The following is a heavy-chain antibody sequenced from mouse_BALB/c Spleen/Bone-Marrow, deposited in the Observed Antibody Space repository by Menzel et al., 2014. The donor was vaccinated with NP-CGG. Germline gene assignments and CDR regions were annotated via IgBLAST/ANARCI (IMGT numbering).Heavy chain of an antibody. CDR2: IYPGNVNT. Sequence: QVQLQQSGPELVKPGASVRISCKASGYTFTSYYIHWVKQRPGQGLEWIGWIYPGNVNTNYNEKFKGKATLTADKSSSTAYMQLSSLTSEDSAVYFCARGGDDGAWFAYWGQGTLVTVSA. D-gene: IGHD2-12*01. CDR1: GYTFTSYY. CDR3: ARGGDDGAWFAY. J-gene: IGHJ3*01. V-gene: IGHV1S56*01.